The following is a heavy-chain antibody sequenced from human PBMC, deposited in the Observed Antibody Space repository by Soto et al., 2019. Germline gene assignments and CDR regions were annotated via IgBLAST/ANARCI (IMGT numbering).Heavy chain of an antibody. V-gene: IGHV4-59*01. CDR3: ARSGHTFVGVV. CDR1: GASMSDYY. CDR2: LHYSGSA. D-gene: IGHD3-16*01. J-gene: IGHJ4*02. Sequence: SATLSLTCTVSGASMSDYYWSWIRQSPGKGLEHIGYLHYSGSANYNPSLKSRVTISMDTSKNQFFLKLNSVTAADTAIYYCARSGHTFVGVVWGQGIPVTVSA.